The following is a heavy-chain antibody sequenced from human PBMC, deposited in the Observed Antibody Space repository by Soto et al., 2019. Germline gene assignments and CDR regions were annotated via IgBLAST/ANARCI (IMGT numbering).Heavy chain of an antibody. Sequence: GGSLRLSCAASGFTFSSYWMSCFRQAPGKGLEWVANIKQDGSEKYYVDSVKGRFTISRDNAKNSLYLQMNSLRAEDTAVYYCARAWTGYSNTFDYWGQGTLVTVSS. CDR1: GFTFSSYW. CDR2: IKQDGSEK. J-gene: IGHJ4*02. V-gene: IGHV3-7*03. CDR3: ARAWTGYSNTFDY. D-gene: IGHD3-9*01.